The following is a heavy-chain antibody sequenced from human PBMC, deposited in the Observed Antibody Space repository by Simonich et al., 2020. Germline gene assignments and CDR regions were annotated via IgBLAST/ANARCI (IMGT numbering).Heavy chain of an antibody. Sequence: QVQLVESGGGVVQPGRSLRLSCAASGFTFSSYAMHWVRQAPGKGLDWMSIISYKETNKYYADSVKGRFTISIDNSKNTLYLQMNSLRAEDTAVYYCAREGLLLDAFDIWGQGTMVTVSS. J-gene: IGHJ3*02. D-gene: IGHD2-15*01. V-gene: IGHV3-30*07. CDR1: GFTFSSYA. CDR3: AREGLLLDAFDI. CDR2: ISYKETNK.